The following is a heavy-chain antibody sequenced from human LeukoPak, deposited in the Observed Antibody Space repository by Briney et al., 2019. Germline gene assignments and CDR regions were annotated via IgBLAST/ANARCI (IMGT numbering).Heavy chain of an antibody. D-gene: IGHD3-22*01. CDR2: INHSGST. J-gene: IGHJ6*03. Sequence: SSETLSLTCAVYGGSFSGYYWSWIRQPPGKGLEGIGEINHSGSTNYNPSLKSRVTISVDTSKNQFSLKLSSVTAADTAVYYCARGSTPYYYDSSGYYPTYYYYYMDVWGKGTTVTVSS. CDR3: ARGSTPYYYDSSGYYPTYYYYYMDV. CDR1: GGSFSGYY. V-gene: IGHV4-34*01.